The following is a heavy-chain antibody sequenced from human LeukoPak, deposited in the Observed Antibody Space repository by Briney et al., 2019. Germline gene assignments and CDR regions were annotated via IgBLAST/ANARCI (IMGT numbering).Heavy chain of an antibody. D-gene: IGHD3-10*01. CDR1: GLSFTTFG. CDR3: ARAGSGSPIPDV. Sequence: GGSLRLSCSASGLSFTTFGFHWVRQAPGKGLEWLASLHNGGGHQYYIDSVKGRFSISRDNAKNTLYLQMNSLRAEDTAVYYCARAGSGSPIPDVWGKGTTVTVSS. V-gene: IGHV3-30*02. CDR2: LHNGGGHQ. J-gene: IGHJ6*04.